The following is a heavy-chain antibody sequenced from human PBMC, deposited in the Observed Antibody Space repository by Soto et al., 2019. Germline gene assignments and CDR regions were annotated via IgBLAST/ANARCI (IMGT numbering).Heavy chain of an antibody. J-gene: IGHJ4*02. CDR2: IIPIFGTA. V-gene: IGHV1-69*01. D-gene: IGHD3-22*01. Sequence: QVQLVQSGAEVNKPGSSVKVSCKASGGTFSSYAISWVRRAPGQGLEWMGGIIPIFGTANYAQKFQGRVTITADEATSTASMELSSLRSEDTAVYYCAREGASGSHIGYWGQGTLVTVSS. CDR3: AREGASGSHIGY. CDR1: GGTFSSYA.